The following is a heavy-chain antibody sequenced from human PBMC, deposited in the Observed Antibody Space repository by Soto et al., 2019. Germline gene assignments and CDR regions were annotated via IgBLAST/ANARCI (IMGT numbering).Heavy chain of an antibody. CDR3: ARDELELLLGAFDI. J-gene: IGHJ3*02. D-gene: IGHD1-7*01. CDR1: GFTFTSSA. V-gene: IGHV1-58*01. CDR2: IVVGSGNT. Sequence: GASVKVSCKASGFTFTSSAVQWVRQARGQRLEWIGWIVVGSGNTNYAQKFQERVTITTDISTSTAYMELRSLRSDDTAVYYCARDELELLLGAFDIWGQGTMVTVSS.